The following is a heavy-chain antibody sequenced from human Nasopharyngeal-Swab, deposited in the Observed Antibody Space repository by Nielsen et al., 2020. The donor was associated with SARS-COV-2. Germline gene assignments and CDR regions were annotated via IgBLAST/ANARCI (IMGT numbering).Heavy chain of an antibody. CDR1: GDAFTCYG. J-gene: IGHJ6*02. D-gene: IGHD3-10*01. CDR3: ASRIRPYYGSGSYSYHYGMDV. CDR2: ISAYNGNT. V-gene: IGHV1-18*01. Sequence: ASVKVSCKASGDAFTCYGISWGRQAPGQGLEWMGWISAYNGNTNYAQKLQGRVTMTSDTSTSTAYMELRSLRSDDTAVYYCASRIRPYYGSGSYSYHYGMDVWGQGTAVTVSS.